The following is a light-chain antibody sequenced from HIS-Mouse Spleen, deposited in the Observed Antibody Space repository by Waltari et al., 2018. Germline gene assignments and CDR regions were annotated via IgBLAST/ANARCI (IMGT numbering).Light chain of an antibody. V-gene: IGKV3-20*01. Sequence: EIVLTQSPGTLSLSPGERATLSCRASQSVSSSYLAWYQQKPGQAPRLLIYGASSRAPGIPDRFSGSGSGTDFTLTISRLEPEDFAVYYCQQYGSSPLTFGGGTKLEIK. CDR1: QSVSSSY. CDR3: QQYGSSPLT. CDR2: GAS. J-gene: IGKJ4*01.